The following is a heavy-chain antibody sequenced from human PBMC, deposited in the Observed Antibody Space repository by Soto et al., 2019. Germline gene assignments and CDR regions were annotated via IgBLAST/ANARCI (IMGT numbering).Heavy chain of an antibody. Sequence: QVQLQESGPGLVKPSETLSLTCIVSGGSITSHFWSWIRQPPGEGLEWIGSYYYSGSISYSPSLKRRITIAVDTSKNQFSLRLNSVTAADTAVYYCARSLFGSASHAYYLDYWGQGTLVTVSS. J-gene: IGHJ4*02. CDR3: ARSLFGSASHAYYLDY. V-gene: IGHV4-59*11. CDR1: GGSITSHF. CDR2: YYYSGSI. D-gene: IGHD3-10*02.